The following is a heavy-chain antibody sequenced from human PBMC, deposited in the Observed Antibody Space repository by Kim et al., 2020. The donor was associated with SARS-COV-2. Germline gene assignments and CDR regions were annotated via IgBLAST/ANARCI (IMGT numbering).Heavy chain of an antibody. CDR2: IKSKTDGGTT. CDR3: TTGGTYYGLG. Sequence: GGSLRLSCAASGFSLSNVRMNWVRQAPGKGLEWVGRIKSKTDGGTTDYAAPVKGRFTISGDDSKNTLNLQMNSLKTEDTAVYYCTTGGTYYGLGWGQGTLVTVSS. J-gene: IGHJ4*02. CDR1: GFSLSNVR. V-gene: IGHV3-15*01. D-gene: IGHD3-10*01.